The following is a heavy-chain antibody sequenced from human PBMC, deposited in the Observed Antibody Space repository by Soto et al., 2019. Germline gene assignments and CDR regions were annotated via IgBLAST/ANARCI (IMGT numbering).Heavy chain of an antibody. CDR1: GVTFSSYA. J-gene: IGHJ4*02. V-gene: IGHV3-30-3*01. CDR3: GRDMRAFWDGSYNPSISPDY. Sequence: QVQLVESGGGVVQPGRSLRLSCAASGVTFSSYAMNWFRQAPGKGLEWVAVISYEGSNKYYADSVKDRFTISRDNSKNTMYMQVKSLTAEDTALYYCGRDMRAFWDGSYNPSISPDYWGQGTLVTVSP. D-gene: IGHD3-3*01. CDR2: ISYEGSNK.